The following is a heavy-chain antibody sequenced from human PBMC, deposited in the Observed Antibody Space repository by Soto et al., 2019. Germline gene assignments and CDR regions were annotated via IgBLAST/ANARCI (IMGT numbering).Heavy chain of an antibody. J-gene: IGHJ6*02. D-gene: IGHD5-18*01. CDR3: ARQTAMGHYYYYGMDV. CDR1: GYSFTGYW. Sequence: PGESLKISCKGSGYSFTGYWIGWVRQMPGKGLEWMGIIYPGDSDTRYSPSFQGQVTISADKSISTAYLQWSSLKASDTAMYYCARQTAMGHYYYYGMDVWGQGTTVTVSS. CDR2: IYPGDSDT. V-gene: IGHV5-51*01.